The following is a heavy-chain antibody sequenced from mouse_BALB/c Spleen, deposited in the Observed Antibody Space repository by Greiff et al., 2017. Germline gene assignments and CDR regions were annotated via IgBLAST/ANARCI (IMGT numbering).Heavy chain of an antibody. CDR2: IWSGGST. CDR3: ARSLYYFDY. J-gene: IGHJ2*01. CDR1: GFSLTSYG. V-gene: IGHV2-4-1*01. Sequence: VMLVESGPGLVQPSQSLSITCTVSGFSLTSYGVHWVRQSPGKGLEWLGVIWSGGSTDYNAAFISRLSISKDNSKSQVFFKMNSLQADDTAIYYCARSLYYFDYWGQGTTLTVSS.